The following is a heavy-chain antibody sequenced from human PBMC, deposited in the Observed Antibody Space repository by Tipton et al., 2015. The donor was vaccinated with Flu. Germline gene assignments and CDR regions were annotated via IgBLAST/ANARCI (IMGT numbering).Heavy chain of an antibody. V-gene: IGHV1-2*02. Sequence: QMQLVQSGAEVKKPGASVKVSCKASGYTFTGYYMHWVRQAPGQGLEWMGWINPNSGGTNYAQKFQGRVTMTRDTSISTAYMELSRLKSDDTAFYYCARVLPPGGSGYHIDYWGQGTLVTVSS. J-gene: IGHJ4*02. CDR2: INPNSGGT. D-gene: IGHD3-3*01. CDR3: ARVLPPGGSGYHIDY. CDR1: GYTFTGYY.